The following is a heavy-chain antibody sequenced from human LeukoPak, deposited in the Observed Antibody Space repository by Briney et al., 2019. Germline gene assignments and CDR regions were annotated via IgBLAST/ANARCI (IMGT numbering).Heavy chain of an antibody. V-gene: IGHV3-30*04. D-gene: IGHD3-10*01. CDR1: GFTFSSYA. J-gene: IGHJ4*02. Sequence: RPGGSLRLSCAASGFTFSSYAMHWVRQAPGKGLEWVAVISYDGSNKYYADSVKGRFTISRDNSKNTLYLKMNSLRAEDTAVYYCARDELGGFGELLSYRFDYWGQGTLVTVSS. CDR2: ISYDGSNK. CDR3: ARDELGGFGELLSYRFDY.